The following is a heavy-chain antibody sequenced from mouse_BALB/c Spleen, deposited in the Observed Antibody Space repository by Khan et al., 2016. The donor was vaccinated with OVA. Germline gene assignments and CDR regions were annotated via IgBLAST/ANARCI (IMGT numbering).Heavy chain of an antibody. Sequence: EVQLQESGPGLVKPSQSLSLTCTVTGYSITSDYAWNWIRQFPGNKLEWMGYISYSGSTSYNPSIESRISIIRDKSKNQFFLQLNSVTTEDTATYYCGSIRFYYRFSFFDYWGQGTTLTVSS. CDR3: GSIRFYYRFSFFDY. D-gene: IGHD2-14*01. CDR1: GYSITSDYA. V-gene: IGHV3-2*02. CDR2: ISYSGST. J-gene: IGHJ2*01.